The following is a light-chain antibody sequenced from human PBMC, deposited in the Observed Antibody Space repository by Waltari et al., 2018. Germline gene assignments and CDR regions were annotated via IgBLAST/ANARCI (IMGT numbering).Light chain of an antibody. CDR1: GSDFESHNF. V-gene: IGLV2-23*02. J-gene: IGLJ3*02. CDR2: EVT. Sequence: SALTQPASVSGSPGQSITISCTGTGSDFESHNFLTWFQHRPVKAPKLIIFEVTQRPSGSSGRFWGSGSGPTASVTISGVQAEDEADYYGCSYAGRATFAWVFGGGTKLTVL. CDR3: CSYAGRATFAWV.